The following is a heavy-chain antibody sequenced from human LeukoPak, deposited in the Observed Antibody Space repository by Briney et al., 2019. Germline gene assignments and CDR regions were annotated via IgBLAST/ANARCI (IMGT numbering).Heavy chain of an antibody. CDR2: ISAYNGNT. V-gene: IGHV1-18*01. CDR3: ARGPLAAAVDY. Sequence: ASVKVPCKASGYTFTSYGISWVRQAPGQGLEWMGWISAYNGNTNYAQKLQGRVTMTRNTSISTAYMELSSLRSEDTAVYYCARGPLAAAVDYWGQGTLVTVSS. CDR1: GYTFTSYG. J-gene: IGHJ4*02. D-gene: IGHD6-13*01.